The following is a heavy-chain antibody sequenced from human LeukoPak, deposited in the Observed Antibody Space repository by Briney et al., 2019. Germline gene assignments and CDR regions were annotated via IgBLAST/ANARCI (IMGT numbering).Heavy chain of an antibody. CDR1: GGSISSYY. CDR2: IYYSGST. CDR3: ARDRIAAPIDY. V-gene: IGHV4-59*01. D-gene: IGHD6-6*01. Sequence: SETLSLTCTVSGGSISSYYWSWIRQPPGKGLEWIGYIYYSGSTNYNPSLKSRVTISVDTSKNQFSLKLSSVNAADTAVYYCARDRIAAPIDYWGQGTLVTVSS. J-gene: IGHJ4*02.